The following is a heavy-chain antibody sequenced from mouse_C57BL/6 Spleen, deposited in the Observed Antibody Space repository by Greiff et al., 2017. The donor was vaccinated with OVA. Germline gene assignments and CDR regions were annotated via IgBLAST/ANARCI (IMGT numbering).Heavy chain of an antibody. CDR3: TAHYYGSRDFDY. D-gene: IGHD1-1*01. CDR2: IRLKSDNYAT. CDR1: GFTFRNYW. J-gene: IGHJ2*01. Sequence: EVKLQESGGGLVQPGGSMKLSCVASGFTFRNYWMNWVRQSPEKGLEWVAQIRLKSDNYATHYAESVKGRFTISRDDSKISVYRQMNNLRAEDTGIYYCTAHYYGSRDFDYWGQGTTLTVSS. V-gene: IGHV6-3*01.